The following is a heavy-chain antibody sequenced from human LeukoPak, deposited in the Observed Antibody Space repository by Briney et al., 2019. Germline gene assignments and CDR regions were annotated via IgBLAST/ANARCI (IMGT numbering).Heavy chain of an antibody. V-gene: IGHV3-23*01. D-gene: IGHD2-2*01. J-gene: IGHJ4*02. CDR1: GFTFSSYW. CDR3: AKGTGIVVVPAEYY. CDR2: ISGSGGST. Sequence: GGSLRLSCAASGFTFSSYWMHWVRQAPGKGLEWVSAISGSGGSTYYADSVKGRFTISRDNSKNTLYLQMNSLRAEDTAVYYCAKGTGIVVVPAEYYWGQGTLVTVSS.